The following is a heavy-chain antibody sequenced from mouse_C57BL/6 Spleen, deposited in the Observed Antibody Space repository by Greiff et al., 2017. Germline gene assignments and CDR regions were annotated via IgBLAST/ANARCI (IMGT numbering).Heavy chain of an antibody. D-gene: IGHD1-1*01. CDR1: GYTFTSYW. CDR2: ISPGSGST. CDR3: AREPLRNYAMGY. J-gene: IGHJ4*01. Sequence: QVQLKQPGAELVKPGASVQMSCKASGYTFTSYWITWVKQRPGQGLEWIGDISPGSGSTNYNEKFKSKATLTVDTSSSAAYMQLSSLTSEDSAVYYCAREPLRNYAMGYWGQGTSVTVSS. V-gene: IGHV1-55*01.